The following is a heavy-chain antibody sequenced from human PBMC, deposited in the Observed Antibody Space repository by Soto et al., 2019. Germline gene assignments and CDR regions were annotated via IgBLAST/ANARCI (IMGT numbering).Heavy chain of an antibody. CDR1: GYTFTSYG. D-gene: IGHD1-26*01. CDR3: ARDLIVGATPPYYFDY. CDR2: ISAYNGNT. J-gene: IGHJ4*02. Sequence: QVQLVQSGAEVKKPGASVKVSCKASGYTFTSYGISWVRQAPGQGLEWMGWISAYNGNTNYAQKLQGRVTMTTDTSTSAADMEVRSLRSDDTAVYYWARDLIVGATPPYYFDYWGQGTLVTVSS. V-gene: IGHV1-18*01.